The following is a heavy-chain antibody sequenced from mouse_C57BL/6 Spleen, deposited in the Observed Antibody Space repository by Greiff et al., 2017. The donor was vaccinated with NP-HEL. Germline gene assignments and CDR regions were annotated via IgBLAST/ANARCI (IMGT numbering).Heavy chain of an antibody. CDR3: ARHETGLGVRRACFAY. CDR2: FYPGSGSI. Sequence: QVQLQQSGAELVKPGASVKLSCKASGYTFTEYPIHWVKQRSGQGLEWIGWFYPGSGSIKYTEKFKDKATLTADKSSSTDYMELGRLTSEDSSVYFCARHETGLGVRRACFAYWGQGTLVTVSA. CDR1: GYTFTEYP. V-gene: IGHV1-62-2*01. D-gene: IGHD2-14*01. J-gene: IGHJ3*01.